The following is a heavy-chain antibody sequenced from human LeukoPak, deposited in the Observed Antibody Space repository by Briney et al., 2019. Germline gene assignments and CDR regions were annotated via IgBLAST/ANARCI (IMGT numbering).Heavy chain of an antibody. Sequence: SETLSLTCTVSGGSISSSSYYWGWIRQPPGKGLEWIGSIYYSGSTYYNPSLKSRVTISVDTSKDQFSLKLSSVTAADTAVYYCASRTSSRYYYYYYMDVWGKGTTVTVSS. CDR1: GGSISSSSYY. CDR3: ASRTSSRYYYYYYMDV. CDR2: IYYSGST. V-gene: IGHV4-39*07. J-gene: IGHJ6*03. D-gene: IGHD2-2*01.